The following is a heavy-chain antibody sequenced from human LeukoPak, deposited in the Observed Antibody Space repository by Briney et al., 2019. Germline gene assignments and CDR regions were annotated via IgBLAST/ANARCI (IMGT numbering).Heavy chain of an antibody. CDR1: XFTFXSYG. CDR3: AKDLGCSSTSCKKAY. CDR2: IRYDGSNK. J-gene: IGHJ4*02. D-gene: IGHD2-2*01. Sequence: AASXFTFXSYGMHXXXXAPGXXXXXVAXIRYDGSNKYYADSVKGRFTISRDNSKNTLYLQMNSLRAEDTAVYYCAKDLGCSSTSCKKAYWGQGTLVTVSS. V-gene: IGHV3-30*02.